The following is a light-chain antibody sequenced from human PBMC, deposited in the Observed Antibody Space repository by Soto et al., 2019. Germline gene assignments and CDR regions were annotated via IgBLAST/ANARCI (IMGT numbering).Light chain of an antibody. CDR2: DVS. Sequence: QSALTQPASVSGSPGQSITISCTGTSSDVGGYNYVSWYQQHPGKAPKLMIYDVSNRPSGVPNRFSGSKSGNTASLTISGLQAEDEADYYCSSYRTSSRIFGGGTKLTVL. CDR1: SSDVGGYNY. V-gene: IGLV2-14*03. CDR3: SSYRTSSRI. J-gene: IGLJ2*01.